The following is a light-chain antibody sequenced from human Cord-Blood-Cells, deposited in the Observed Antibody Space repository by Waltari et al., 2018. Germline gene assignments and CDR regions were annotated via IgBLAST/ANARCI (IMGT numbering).Light chain of an antibody. V-gene: IGKV3-15*01. CDR2: GAS. CDR1: QSVSSN. CDR3: QQYNNWPPYS. J-gene: IGKJ2*03. Sequence: EIVMTQSPATLSVSPGERATLSCRARQSVSSNLAWYQQKPGQAPRLLIYGASTRATGIPARFSGSWYGTEFTLTISSLQSEDFAVYYCQQYNNWPPYSFGQGTKLEIK.